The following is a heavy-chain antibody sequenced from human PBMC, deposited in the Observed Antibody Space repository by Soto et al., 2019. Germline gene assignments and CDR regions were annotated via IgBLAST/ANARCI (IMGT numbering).Heavy chain of an antibody. J-gene: IGHJ4*02. D-gene: IGHD6-6*01. Sequence: HPGGSLRLSCAASGFTFSSYAMSWVRQAPGKGLEWVSAISGSGGSTYYADSVKGRFTISRDNSKNTLYLQMNSLRAEDTAVYYCAKALPEDIAVRGYYFDYWGQGTLVTVSS. CDR3: AKALPEDIAVRGYYFDY. V-gene: IGHV3-23*01. CDR2: ISGSGGST. CDR1: GFTFSSYA.